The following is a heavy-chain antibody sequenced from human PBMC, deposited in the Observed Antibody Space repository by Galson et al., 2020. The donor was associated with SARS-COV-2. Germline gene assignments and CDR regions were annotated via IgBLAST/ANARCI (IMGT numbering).Heavy chain of an antibody. CDR3: AKVFLGRYFDY. V-gene: IGHV3-23*01. J-gene: IGHJ4*02. Sequence: QAGGSLRLSCAASASAFSTYAMAWVRQVPGKGLQFVSSILRSGDKTWCADSVKGRFTISRDNSKNTLYLQMNSLRAEDTAIYYCAKVFLGRYFDYWGQGTLVTVSS. CDR2: ILRSGDKT. D-gene: IGHD3-10*01. CDR1: ASAFSTYA.